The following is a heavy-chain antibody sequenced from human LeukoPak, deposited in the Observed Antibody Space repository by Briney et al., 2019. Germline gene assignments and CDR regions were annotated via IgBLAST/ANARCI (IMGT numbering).Heavy chain of an antibody. Sequence: GGSLRLSCAGSGLTFSSYEMKWVRQAPGKGLEWVSYISSSGSTIYYADSVKGRFTISRDNAKNSLYLQMNSLRAEDTAVYYCARVGLAVAGPFDYWGQGTLVTVSS. V-gene: IGHV3-48*03. CDR2: ISSSGSTI. J-gene: IGHJ4*02. CDR3: ARVGLAVAGPFDY. D-gene: IGHD6-19*01. CDR1: GLTFSSYE.